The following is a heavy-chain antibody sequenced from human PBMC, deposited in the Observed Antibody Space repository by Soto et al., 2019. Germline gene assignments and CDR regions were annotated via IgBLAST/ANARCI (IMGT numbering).Heavy chain of an antibody. Sequence: GASVKVSCKASGYTFTRYNVHWVRQAPGQGLEWMAIINPSGGTTYYVQKLEGRVTLTTDTSTSTFYMELSSLRSDDTAVYCCARLMGRRSEYFFHYWGQGTLGTVSS. J-gene: IGHJ4*02. V-gene: IGHV1-46*01. CDR3: ARLMGRRSEYFFHY. CDR2: INPSGGTT. CDR1: GYTFTRYN. D-gene: IGHD2-15*01.